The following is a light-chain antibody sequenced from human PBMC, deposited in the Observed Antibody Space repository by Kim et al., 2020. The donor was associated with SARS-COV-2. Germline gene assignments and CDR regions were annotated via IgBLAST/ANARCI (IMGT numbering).Light chain of an antibody. CDR2: GAS. J-gene: IGKJ4*01. CDR3: QQYSLFPLT. V-gene: IGKV1-16*01. Sequence: ASVGYRVTFTCRASQGINNHVAWFQQKSGKAPKSLIYGASSLQSGVPSRFSGSGFGTDFTLTISSLQPEDIATYYCQQYSLFPLTFGGGTKVDIK. CDR1: QGINNH.